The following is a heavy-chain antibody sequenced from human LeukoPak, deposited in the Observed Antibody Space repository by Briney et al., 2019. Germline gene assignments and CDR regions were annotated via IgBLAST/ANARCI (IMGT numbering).Heavy chain of an antibody. CDR3: ARDGRCGGDCCAS. V-gene: IGHV3-21*01. J-gene: IGHJ4*02. CDR1: GFSFSSYN. D-gene: IGHD2-21*02. CDR2: ISSSSSYI. Sequence: PGGSLRLSCAASGFSFSSYNMNWVRQAPGKGLEWVSIISSSSSYIYYADSVKGRFTISRDNAKNALYLQMNSLRVEDTAVYYCARDGRCGGDCCASWGQGTLVTVSS.